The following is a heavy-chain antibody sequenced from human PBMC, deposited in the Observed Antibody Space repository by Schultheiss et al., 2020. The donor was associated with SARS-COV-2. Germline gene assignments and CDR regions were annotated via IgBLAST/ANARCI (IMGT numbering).Heavy chain of an antibody. CDR3: ARDWGRRLLLRSYYYYGMDV. CDR2: ISTSSTYI. Sequence: GSLRLSCAASGFTFSSYSMNWVRQAPGKGLEWVSSISTSSTYIYYADSVKGRFTISRDNAKNSLYLQMNSLRAEDTAVYYCARDWGRRLLLRSYYYYGMDVWGQGTTVTVSS. CDR1: GFTFSSYS. J-gene: IGHJ6*02. V-gene: IGHV3-21*01. D-gene: IGHD3-22*01.